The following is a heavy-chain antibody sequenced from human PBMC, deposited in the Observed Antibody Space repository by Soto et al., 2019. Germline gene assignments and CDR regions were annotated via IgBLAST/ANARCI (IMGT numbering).Heavy chain of an antibody. CDR1: GFSLTNSGVG. J-gene: IGHJ4*02. Sequence: QITLRESGPTLVKPTQTLTLTCSFSGFSLTNSGVGVGWIRQPPGKALEWLALIYWDDDKRYSPSLKSRLSITKDTSKNQVDLTMTNMDPVDTATYYCAHDKTCGSYSAYWGRGILVTVSS. D-gene: IGHD1-26*01. CDR3: AHDKTCGSYSAY. V-gene: IGHV2-5*02. CDR2: IYWDDDK.